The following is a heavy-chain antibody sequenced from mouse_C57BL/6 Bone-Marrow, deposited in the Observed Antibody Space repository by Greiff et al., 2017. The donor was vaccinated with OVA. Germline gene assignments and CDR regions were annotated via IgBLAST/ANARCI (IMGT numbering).Heavy chain of an antibody. CDR3: ARGGDGYCFDY. CDR1: GYTFTTYP. J-gene: IGHJ2*01. D-gene: IGHD2-3*01. Sequence: VMLVESGAELVKPGASVKMSCKASGYTFTTYPIEWMKQNHGQSLEWIGNFHPYNDDTKYNEKFKGKATLTVEKSSSTVYLELSRLTSDDSAVYCGARGGDGYCFDYWGQGTTLTVSA. CDR2: FHPYNDDT. V-gene: IGHV1-47*01.